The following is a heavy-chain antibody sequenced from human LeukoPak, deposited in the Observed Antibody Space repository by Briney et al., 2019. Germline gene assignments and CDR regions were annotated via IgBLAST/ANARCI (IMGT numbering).Heavy chain of an antibody. CDR3: ARVSGLNNFDF. D-gene: IGHD1/OR15-1a*01. CDR1: GGSFSGYY. Sequence: SETLSLTCAVYGGSFSGYYWSWIRPPPGKGLEWIGEINHSGSTNYNPSLKSRVTLSLDTSKNQFSLKMTSVTPADTAVYYCARVSGLNNFDFWGQGTLVTVSS. J-gene: IGHJ4*02. V-gene: IGHV4-34*01. CDR2: INHSGST.